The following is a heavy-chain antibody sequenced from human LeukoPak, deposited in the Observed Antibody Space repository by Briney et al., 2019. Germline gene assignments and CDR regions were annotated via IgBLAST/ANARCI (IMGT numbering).Heavy chain of an antibody. CDR2: ISAYNGNT. V-gene: IGHV1-18*01. D-gene: IGHD3-3*01. CDR3: ARDIGITIFGVVIRSDYYYGMDV. CDR1: GYTFTSYG. J-gene: IGHJ6*02. Sequence: ASVKVSCKASGYTFTSYGISWVRQAPGQGLEWMGWISAYNGNTNYAQKLQGRVTMTTDTSTSTAYMELRSLRSDDTAVYYCARDIGITIFGVVIRSDYYYGMDVWGQGTTVIVSS.